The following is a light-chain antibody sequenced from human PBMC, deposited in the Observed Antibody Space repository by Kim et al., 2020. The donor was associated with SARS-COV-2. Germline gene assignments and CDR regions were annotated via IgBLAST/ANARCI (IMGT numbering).Light chain of an antibody. CDR2: GAS. CDR1: QSVSDTY. J-gene: IGKJ1*01. V-gene: IGKV3-20*01. Sequence: FPGERAPLSCSASQSVSDTYLAWYQQRPGQAPRLLIYGASSRATGIPDRFSGRGSGTDFTLTISRLEPEDFAVYYCQQLDNSVWTCGQGTKVEIK. CDR3: QQLDNSVWT.